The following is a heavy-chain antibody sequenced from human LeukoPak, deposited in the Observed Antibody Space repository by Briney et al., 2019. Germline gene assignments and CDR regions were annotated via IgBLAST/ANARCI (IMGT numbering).Heavy chain of an antibody. D-gene: IGHD6-13*01. Sequence: GGSLRLSCAASGFTFSTYSMNWVRQAPGKGLEWVSYISNTGSPIYYADSVKGRFSISRDNARNSLYLQMNSLRGEDTAVYYCTRTVYSTTWERWFDPWGQGTLVTVSS. J-gene: IGHJ5*02. CDR1: GFTFSTYS. V-gene: IGHV3-48*04. CDR3: TRTVYSTTWERWFDP. CDR2: ISNTGSPI.